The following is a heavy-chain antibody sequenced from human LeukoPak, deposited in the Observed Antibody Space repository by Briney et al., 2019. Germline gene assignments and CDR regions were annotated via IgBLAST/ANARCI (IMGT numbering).Heavy chain of an antibody. D-gene: IGHD6-6*01. CDR2: IYYSGST. CDR1: GGSISSSSYY. CDR3: ARDHMWGYSSSSAVDY. Sequence: PSETLSLTCTVSGGSISSSSYYWGWIRQPPGKGLEWIGSIYYSGSTYYNPSLKSRVTISVDTSKNQFSLKLSSVTAADTAVYYCARDHMWGYSSSSAVDYWGQGTLVTVSS. J-gene: IGHJ4*02. V-gene: IGHV4-39*07.